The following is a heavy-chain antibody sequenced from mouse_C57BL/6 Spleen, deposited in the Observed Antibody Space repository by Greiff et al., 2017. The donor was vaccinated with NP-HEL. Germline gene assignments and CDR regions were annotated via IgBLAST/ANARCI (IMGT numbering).Heavy chain of an antibody. CDR1: GYTFTSYW. CDR2: IYPGSGST. CDR3: ARYREFITTVVATDYYAMDY. J-gene: IGHJ4*01. V-gene: IGHV1-55*01. Sequence: QVQLQQPGAELVKPGASVKMSCKASGYTFTSYWITWVKQRPGQGLEWIGDIYPGSGSTNYNAKFKSKATLTVDTSSSTAYMQLSSLTSEDSAVYYCARYREFITTVVATDYYAMDYWGQGTSVTVSS. D-gene: IGHD1-1*01.